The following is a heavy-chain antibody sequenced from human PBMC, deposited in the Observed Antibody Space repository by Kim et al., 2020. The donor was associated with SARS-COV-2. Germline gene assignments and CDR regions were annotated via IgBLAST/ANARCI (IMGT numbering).Heavy chain of an antibody. J-gene: IGHJ2*01. V-gene: IGHV4-59*01. D-gene: IGHD3-3*01. CDR1: GGSISSYY. CDR3: ARDHREWLQYTANWYFDL. CDR2: IYYSGST. Sequence: SETLSLTCTVSGGSISSYYWSWIRQPPGKGLEWIGYIYYSGSTNYNPSLKSRVTISVDTSKNQFSLNLSSVTAADTAVYYCARDHREWLQYTANWYFDLWGRGTLGTVSS.